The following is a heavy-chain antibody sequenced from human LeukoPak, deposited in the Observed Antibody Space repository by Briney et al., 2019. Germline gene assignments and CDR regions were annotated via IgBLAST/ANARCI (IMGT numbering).Heavy chain of an antibody. J-gene: IGHJ3*02. V-gene: IGHV3-30*02. D-gene: IGHD4/OR15-4a*01. CDR3: AKDGVGSNDYHAFDK. CDR1: GFTFSSFG. CDR2: IWYHGNNE. Sequence: GGSLRLSCTTCGFTFSSFGMHWVRQAPGKGLEGVAMIWYHGNNEYYADSVKGRFIISRDNSKNTLYLQMNSLRPEDTAVYYCAKDGVGSNDYHAFDKWGQGAVVTVAS.